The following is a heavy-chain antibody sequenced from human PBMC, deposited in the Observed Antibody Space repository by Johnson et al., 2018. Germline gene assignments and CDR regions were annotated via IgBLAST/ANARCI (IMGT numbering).Heavy chain of an antibody. Sequence: VQLVQSGGGLVQPGGSLRLSCAASGFTFSSYAMHWVRQAPGKGLEYVSAISSNGGSTYYANSVNGRFTISRDNSKNTLYLQMGSLRAEDMAVYYCARVDTAMVTFYYMDVWGKGTTVTVSS. J-gene: IGHJ6*03. V-gene: IGHV3-64*01. CDR2: ISSNGGST. CDR1: GFTFSSYA. D-gene: IGHD5-18*01. CDR3: ARVDTAMVTFYYMDV.